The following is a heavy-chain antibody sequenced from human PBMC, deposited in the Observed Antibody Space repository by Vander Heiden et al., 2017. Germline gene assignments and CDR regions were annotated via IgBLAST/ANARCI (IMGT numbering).Heavy chain of an antibody. CDR2: ISYDGTNK. CDR3: ARDRYNDFWSGTFDY. D-gene: IGHD3-3*01. J-gene: IGHJ4*01. Sequence: QVQLVESGGGVVQPGRSLRLSCAASGLTFRSYRMHWVRQAPGKGLEWVALISYDGTNKYYADSVKGRFTISRDNSKNTLYLQMNSLRAEDTAVYYCARDRYNDFWSGTFDYWGQGTLVTVSS. V-gene: IGHV3-30-3*01. CDR1: GLTFRSYR.